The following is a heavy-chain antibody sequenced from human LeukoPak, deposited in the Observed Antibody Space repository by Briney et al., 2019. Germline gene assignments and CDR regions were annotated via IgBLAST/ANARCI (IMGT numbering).Heavy chain of an antibody. CDR2: INNDGSST. D-gene: IGHD3-10*01. Sequence: PGGSLRLSCAASGFTFSSYWMHWVRQAPGKGLVWVSRINNDGSSTSYADSVQGRFTISRDNAKNTLYLQMNSLRAEDTALYYCPRVARGDYYYYYMDVWGKGTTVTVSS. J-gene: IGHJ6*03. CDR1: GFTFSSYW. V-gene: IGHV3-74*01. CDR3: PRVARGDYYYYYMDV.